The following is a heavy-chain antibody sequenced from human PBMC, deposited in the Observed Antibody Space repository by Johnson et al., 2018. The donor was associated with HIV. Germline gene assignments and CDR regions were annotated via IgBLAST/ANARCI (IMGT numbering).Heavy chain of an antibody. Sequence: VQLVESGGGLVQPGRSLRLSCAASGFTFNDYAMHWVRQAPGKGLEWVSGINWNGGSTGYADSVKCRFTISRDNAKNSLYLQMNSLRAEDTALYYCASGDELGDDAFDIWGQGTMVTVSS. V-gene: IGHV3-9*01. CDR1: GFTFNDYA. D-gene: IGHD7-27*01. J-gene: IGHJ3*02. CDR2: INWNGGST. CDR3: ASGDELGDDAFDI.